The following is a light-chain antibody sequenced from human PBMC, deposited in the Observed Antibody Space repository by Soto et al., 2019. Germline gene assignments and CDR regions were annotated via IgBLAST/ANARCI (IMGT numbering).Light chain of an antibody. Sequence: DIVLTQSPGTLSLSPGERATLSCRASQSISSSYLAWYQKKPGQAPRLVIYGSSNRATGIPDRFSGSGSGTDFSLTISRLEPEDFAVYYGQQYGGSPPITFGQGTRLEI. CDR2: GSS. J-gene: IGKJ5*01. V-gene: IGKV3-20*01. CDR3: QQYGGSPPIT. CDR1: QSISSSY.